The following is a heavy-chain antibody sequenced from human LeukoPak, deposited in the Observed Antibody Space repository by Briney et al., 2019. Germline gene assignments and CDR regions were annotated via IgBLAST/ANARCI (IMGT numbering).Heavy chain of an antibody. J-gene: IGHJ4*02. CDR2: IYHSGST. D-gene: IGHD1-26*01. V-gene: IGHV4-38-2*02. CDR1: GYSISSGYY. Sequence: SETLSLTCTVSGYSISSGYYWGWIRQPPGKGLEWIGSIYHSGSTYYNPSLKSRVTISVDTSKNQFSLKLSSVTAADTAVYYCAIVSGAIVGATDGEGLDYWGQGTLVTVSS. CDR3: AIVSGAIVGATDGEGLDY.